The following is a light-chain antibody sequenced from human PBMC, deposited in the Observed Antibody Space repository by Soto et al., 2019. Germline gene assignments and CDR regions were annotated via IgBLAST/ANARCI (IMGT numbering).Light chain of an antibody. CDR1: SSNIGSKP. J-gene: IGLJ2*01. Sequence: QSVLTQPPSASGTPGQRVTISCSGSSSNIGSKPVNWYQHLPGTAPKLLIHTNNERPSGVPGRFSGSKSGTSASLAISGLQSEDEADYYCATWDDSLHGVVFGGGTQLTVL. CDR3: ATWDDSLHGVV. CDR2: TNN. V-gene: IGLV1-44*01.